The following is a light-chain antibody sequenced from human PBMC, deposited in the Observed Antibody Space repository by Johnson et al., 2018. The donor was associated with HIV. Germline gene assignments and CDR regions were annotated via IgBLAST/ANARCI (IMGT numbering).Light chain of an antibody. CDR2: DNN. CDR1: SSNIGNNY. CDR3: GTWVSILSAYYV. Sequence: QSVLTQPPSVSAAPGQKVTISCSGSSSNIGNNYVSWYQQLPGTAPKLLIYDNNKRPSGIPDRFSGSTSGTSATLGITGLQTGDEADYYCGTWVSILSAYYVFGTGTKVTVL. J-gene: IGLJ1*01. V-gene: IGLV1-51*01.